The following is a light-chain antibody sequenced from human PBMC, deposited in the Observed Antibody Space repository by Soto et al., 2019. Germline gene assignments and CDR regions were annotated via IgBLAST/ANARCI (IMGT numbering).Light chain of an antibody. CDR1: SSDVGGYNY. CDR3: SSYTRRHTLDYV. J-gene: IGLJ1*01. V-gene: IGLV2-14*01. CDR2: EVS. Sequence: QSVLTQPASVSGSPGQSITISCTGTSSDVGGYNYVSWYQQHPGKAPKLMIYEVSNRPLGVSNRFSGYKSGNTASLTISGVQAEDEADYYCSSYTRRHTLDYVFGTGTTLTVL.